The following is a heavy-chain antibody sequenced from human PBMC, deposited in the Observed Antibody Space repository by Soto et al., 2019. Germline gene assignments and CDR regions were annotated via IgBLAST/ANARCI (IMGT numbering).Heavy chain of an antibody. CDR2: IFYSGNT. CDR3: ARDRPWPPNYHYYSMDV. V-gene: IGHV4-31*03. D-gene: IGHD1-1*01. Sequence: NPSETLSLTCTVSGGSISSGDNFWSWIRQHPGKGLEWTGYIFYSGNTFYNPSLKSRLTISIDTSKNQFSLKLSSVTPADTAVYYCARDRPWPPNYHYYSMDVWGQGTAVTVSS. CDR1: GGSISSGDNF. J-gene: IGHJ6*02.